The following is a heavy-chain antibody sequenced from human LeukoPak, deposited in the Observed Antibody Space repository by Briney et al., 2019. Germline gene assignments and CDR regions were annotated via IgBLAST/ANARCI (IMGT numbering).Heavy chain of an antibody. J-gene: IGHJ6*02. V-gene: IGHV3-23*01. CDR3: AKGGPKAVAGINYYGMDV. D-gene: IGHD6-19*01. Sequence: GGSLRLSCAASGFTFSSYAMNWVRQAPGKGLEWVSGISGSGAGTYYADSVKGRFTISRDNSKNTLYLQMNSLRAEDTAVYYCAKGGPKAVAGINYYGMDVWGQGTTVTVSS. CDR2: ISGSGAGT. CDR1: GFTFSSYA.